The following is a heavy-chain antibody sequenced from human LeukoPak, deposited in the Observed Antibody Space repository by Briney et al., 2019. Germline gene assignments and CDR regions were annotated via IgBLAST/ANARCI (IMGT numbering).Heavy chain of an antibody. CDR2: IYPGDSAT. D-gene: IGHD3-16*01. CDR3: ARPAAGLGGFDY. CDR1: GYSFTAYW. Sequence: PGESLKISCRGSGYSFTAYWIAWVRQMPGKGLEWMATIYPGDSATTYSPSFQGQVTISADKSITTAYLQWSSLKASDTAMYYCARPAAGLGGFDYWAQGTLVTVSS. J-gene: IGHJ4*02. V-gene: IGHV5-51*01.